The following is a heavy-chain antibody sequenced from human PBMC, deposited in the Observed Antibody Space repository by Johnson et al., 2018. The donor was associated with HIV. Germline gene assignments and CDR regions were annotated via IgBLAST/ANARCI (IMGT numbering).Heavy chain of an antibody. V-gene: IGHV3-48*04. J-gene: IGHJ3*02. CDR3: ARDTSGEGRAFDI. D-gene: IGHD3-10*01. Sequence: VQLVESGGGVVQPGRSLRLSCAASGFTFSSYAMHWIRQAPGKGLEFVSYISSSGSTIYYADSVKGRFTISRDNAKNSLYLQMNSLRAEDTAVYYCARDTSGEGRAFDIWGQGTMVTVSS. CDR1: GFTFSSYA. CDR2: ISSSGSTI.